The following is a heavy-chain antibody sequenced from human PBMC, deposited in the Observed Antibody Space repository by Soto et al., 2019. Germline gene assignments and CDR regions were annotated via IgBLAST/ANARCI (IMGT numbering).Heavy chain of an antibody. J-gene: IGHJ6*02. V-gene: IGHV3-7*01. D-gene: IGHD6-13*01. CDR3: ARIASAGRGWDV. Sequence: EVQLVESGGGLVQPGGSLRLSCVASGFTFSSYWMSWVRQAPVKGLEWVGNIKQDGSEKNYVDFVKGRFTISRDNAKNSLYLQMNSLRAEDTAVYYCARIASAGRGWDVWGQGTTVVVSS. CDR2: IKQDGSEK. CDR1: GFTFSSYW.